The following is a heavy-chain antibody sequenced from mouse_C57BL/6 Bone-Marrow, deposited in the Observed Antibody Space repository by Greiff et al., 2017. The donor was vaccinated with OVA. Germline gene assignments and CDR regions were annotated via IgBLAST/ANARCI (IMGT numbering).Heavy chain of an antibody. CDR3: AKHSNYYYCDY. CDR2: IYPGDGDT. V-gene: IGHV1-82*01. D-gene: IGHD2-5*01. Sequence: QVQLKQSGPELVKPGASVKISCKASGYAFSSSWMNWVKQRPGKGLEWIGRIYPGDGDTNYNGKFKGKATLTADKSSSTAYMQLSSLTSEDSAVYFCAKHSNYYYCDYWGQGTTLTVSS. J-gene: IGHJ2*01. CDR1: GYAFSSSW.